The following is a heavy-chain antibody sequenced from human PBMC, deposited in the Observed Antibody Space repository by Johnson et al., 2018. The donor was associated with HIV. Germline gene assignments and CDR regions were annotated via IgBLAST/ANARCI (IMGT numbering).Heavy chain of an antibody. Sequence: QVQLVESGGGLVQPGGSLILSCAASGFTFSRYWMHWVRQAPGKGLEWVAVISYDGSNKYYADSVKGRFTISRDNSKNTLYMQMNSRRAEDTALYYCARDEGLDYGASLGAFDSWGQGTMVTVSS. V-gene: IGHV3-30-3*01. CDR3: ARDEGLDYGASLGAFDS. CDR1: GFTFSRYW. CDR2: ISYDGSNK. J-gene: IGHJ3*02. D-gene: IGHD4-17*01.